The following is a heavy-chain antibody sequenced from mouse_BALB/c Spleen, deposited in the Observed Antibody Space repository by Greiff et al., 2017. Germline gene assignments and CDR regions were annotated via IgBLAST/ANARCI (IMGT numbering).Heavy chain of an antibody. Sequence: EVKLMESGGGLVQPGGSMKLSCVASGFTFSNYWMNWVRQSPEKGLEWVAEIRLKSNNYATHYAESVKGRFTISRDDSKSSVYLQMNNLRAEDTGIYYCTRRDDYEMDYAMDYWGQGTSVTVSS. CDR2: IRLKSNNYAT. CDR3: TRRDDYEMDYAMDY. V-gene: IGHV6-6*02. CDR1: GFTFSNYW. D-gene: IGHD2-4*01. J-gene: IGHJ4*01.